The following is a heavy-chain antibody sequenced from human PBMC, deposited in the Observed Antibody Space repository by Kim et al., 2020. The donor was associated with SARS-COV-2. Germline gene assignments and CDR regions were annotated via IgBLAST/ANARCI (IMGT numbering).Heavy chain of an antibody. Sequence: DSVKGRFTISGDNSKTTLYLQMNSLRAEDTAVYYCAKMYYDFWSGYYPVYWGQGTLVTVSS. V-gene: IGHV3-23*01. D-gene: IGHD3-3*01. J-gene: IGHJ4*02. CDR3: AKMYYDFWSGYYPVY.